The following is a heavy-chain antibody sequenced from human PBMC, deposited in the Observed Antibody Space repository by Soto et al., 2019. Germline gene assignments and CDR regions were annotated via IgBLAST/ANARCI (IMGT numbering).Heavy chain of an antibody. J-gene: IGHJ4*02. CDR2: IIPVFGPP. CDR1: RGTFTTDA. V-gene: IGHV1-69*13. Sequence: ASVKVSCKSSRGTFTTDAISWVRQAPGQGLEWMGVIIPVFGPPTYAQRSQGRVTISADESTSTAHLELSNLRSEDTAIYYCVRGGHNSGWYRTFDFWGQGTLVTVSS. CDR3: VRGGHNSGWYRTFDF. D-gene: IGHD6-13*01.